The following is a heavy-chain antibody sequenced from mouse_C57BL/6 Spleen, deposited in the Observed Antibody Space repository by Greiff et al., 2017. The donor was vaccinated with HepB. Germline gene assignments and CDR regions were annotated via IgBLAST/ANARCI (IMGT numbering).Heavy chain of an antibody. J-gene: IGHJ2*01. CDR3: TRANWDGPFDY. V-gene: IGHV5-9-1*02. CDR1: GFTFSSYA. CDR2: ISSGGDYS. Sequence: EVMLVQSGAGLAKPGGSLKLSCAASGFTFSSYAMSWVRQTPEKRLEWVAYISSGGDYSYYADTVKGRFTISRDKARNTLYVQMSSLKSEDTDMYCCTRANWDGPFDYWGQGTTLTVSS. D-gene: IGHD4-1*01.